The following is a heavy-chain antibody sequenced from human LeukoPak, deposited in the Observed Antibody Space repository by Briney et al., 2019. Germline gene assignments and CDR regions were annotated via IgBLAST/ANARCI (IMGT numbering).Heavy chain of an antibody. D-gene: IGHD3-10*01. Sequence: GKSLRLSCAASGFTFSNYAMHWVRQAPGKGLEWVSLISSGGTYEYYADSVKGRFTISRDNSKNTLYLQLNSLRAEDTAVYYCARDSTYYYDSGSSRPHYFDNWGQGTLVTVSS. V-gene: IGHV3-30-3*01. CDR1: GFTFSNYA. CDR2: ISSGGTYE. J-gene: IGHJ4*02. CDR3: ARDSTYYYDSGSSRPHYFDN.